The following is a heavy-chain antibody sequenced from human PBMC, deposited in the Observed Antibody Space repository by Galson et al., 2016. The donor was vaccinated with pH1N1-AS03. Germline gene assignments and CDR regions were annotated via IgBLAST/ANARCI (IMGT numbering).Heavy chain of an antibody. CDR2: ISDSGSTT. D-gene: IGHD5-24*01. J-gene: IGHJ3*02. CDR1: GLRFSNHV. Sequence: SLRLSCAASGLRFSNHVMSWVRQAPGKGLHWVSTISDSGSTTYHGDSVKGRFTTSRDNSQNTLFLHMNSLRAEDTALYYCATVNAEMDDAFDNWGRGTMVTVSS. CDR3: ATVNAEMDDAFDN. V-gene: IGHV3-23*01.